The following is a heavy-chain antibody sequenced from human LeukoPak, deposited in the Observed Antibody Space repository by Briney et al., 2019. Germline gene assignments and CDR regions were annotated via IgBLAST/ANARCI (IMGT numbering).Heavy chain of an antibody. D-gene: IGHD3-9*01. V-gene: IGHV4-31*03. CDR3: ARGGERYFDVKGWFDP. CDR1: GGSISSGGYY. CDR2: IYYSGST. J-gene: IGHJ5*02. Sequence: SQTLSLTCTVSGGSISSGGYYWSWIRQHPGKGLEWIGYIYYSGSTYYNPSLKSRVTISVDTSKNQFSLKLSSVTAADTAVYYCARGGERYFDVKGWFDPWGQGTLVTVSS.